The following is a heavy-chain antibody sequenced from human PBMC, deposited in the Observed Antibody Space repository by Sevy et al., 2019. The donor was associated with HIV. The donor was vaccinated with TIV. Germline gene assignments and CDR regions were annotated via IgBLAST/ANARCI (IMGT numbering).Heavy chain of an antibody. CDR1: GFTFSNYA. CDR3: AREGCSKPHDY. Sequence: GGSLRLSCAASGFTFSNYAMSWVRQPPGKGLEWVSTFSFGCGEINYADSVKGRFTISRDNSKSTLYLQMNSLRPEDTAVYYCAREGCSKPHDYWGQGTLVTVSS. D-gene: IGHD2-2*01. J-gene: IGHJ4*02. V-gene: IGHV3-23*01. CDR2: FSFGCGEI.